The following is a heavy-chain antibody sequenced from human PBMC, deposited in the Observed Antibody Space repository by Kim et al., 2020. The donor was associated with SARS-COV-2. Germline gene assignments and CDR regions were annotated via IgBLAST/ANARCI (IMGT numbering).Heavy chain of an antibody. CDR3: ARPYGSGPRLAFDI. Sequence: SVKVSCKASGRTFSSYAISCVRQAPGQGLEWMGRIIPILCIANYAQKFQGRVTFTADKSTSTAYLELSSLRSEDTAGYYGARPYGSGPRLAFDIWGQGTMVTVSS. D-gene: IGHD3-10*01. V-gene: IGHV1-69*04. CDR1: GRTFSSYA. J-gene: IGHJ3*02. CDR2: IIPILCIA.